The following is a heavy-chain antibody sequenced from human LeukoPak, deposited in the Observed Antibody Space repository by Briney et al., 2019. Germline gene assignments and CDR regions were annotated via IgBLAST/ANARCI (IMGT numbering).Heavy chain of an antibody. Sequence: GSSLRLSCAASGFTFSSYGMHWVRQAPGKGLEWVAVISYDGSNKYYADSVKGRFTISRDNSKNTLYLQMNSLRAEDTAVYYCAKDYYGSGSYYNSWYYYYYYGMDVWGQGTTVTVSS. J-gene: IGHJ6*02. D-gene: IGHD3-10*01. CDR2: ISYDGSNK. CDR3: AKDYYGSGSYYNSWYYYYYYGMDV. CDR1: GFTFSSYG. V-gene: IGHV3-30*18.